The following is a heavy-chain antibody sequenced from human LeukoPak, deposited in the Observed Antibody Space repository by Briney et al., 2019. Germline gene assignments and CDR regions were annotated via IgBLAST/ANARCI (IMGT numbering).Heavy chain of an antibody. CDR1: EFTFSSHG. CDR2: ISYDGSSK. V-gene: IGHV3-30*18. CDR3: AKGSARGSGSYPYYFDY. Sequence: GRSLRLSCVASEFTFSSHGMHWVRQAPGKGLEWVAVISYDGSSKYYADSVKGRFTISRDNSKDTLYLQMNSLRAEDTAVYYCAKGSARGSGSYPYYFDYWGQGTLVTVSS. J-gene: IGHJ4*02. D-gene: IGHD3-10*01.